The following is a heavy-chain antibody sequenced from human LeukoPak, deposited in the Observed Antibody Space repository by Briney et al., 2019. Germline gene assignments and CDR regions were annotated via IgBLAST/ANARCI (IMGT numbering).Heavy chain of an antibody. Sequence: GGSLRLSCAASGFTFSSYEMKWVRQAPGKGLEWVSYISSGGSVIHCADSVKGRFTISRDNAKNSLFLQMNSLRAEDTAVYYCARGGAVAGSENDYWGQGTLVTVAS. CDR1: GFTFSSYE. CDR2: ISSGGSVI. V-gene: IGHV3-48*03. J-gene: IGHJ4*02. CDR3: ARGGAVAGSENDY. D-gene: IGHD6-19*01.